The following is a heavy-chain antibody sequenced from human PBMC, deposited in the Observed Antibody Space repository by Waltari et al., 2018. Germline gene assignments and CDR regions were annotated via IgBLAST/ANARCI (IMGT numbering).Heavy chain of an antibody. CDR1: GGSISSGSYY. CDR2: IYTSGST. D-gene: IGHD5-12*01. J-gene: IGHJ3*02. CDR3: ASGRDGYNYAFDI. Sequence: QVQLQESGPGLVKPSQTLSLTCTVSGGSISSGSYYWSWIRQPAGKGLEWIGRIYTSGSTNYHPSLKSRGTISVDTAKNQFSLKLSSVTAADTAVYYCASGRDGYNYAFDIWGQGTMVTVSS. V-gene: IGHV4-61*02.